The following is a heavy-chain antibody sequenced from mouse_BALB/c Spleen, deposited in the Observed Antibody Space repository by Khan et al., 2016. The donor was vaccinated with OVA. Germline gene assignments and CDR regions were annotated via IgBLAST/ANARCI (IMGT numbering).Heavy chain of an antibody. J-gene: IGHJ1*01. D-gene: IGHD1-1*01. Sequence: QVQLQQSGAELVKPGASVKLSCKASGYTFTNYDINWVRQRPEQGLEWIGWLFPGDDSTKYNEKFKGKATLTTDKSSSTAYMQLSRLTSEDSAVYFCARHYYGSTLYWYFDVWGAGTTVTVSS. CDR1: GYTFTNYD. CDR3: ARHYYGSTLYWYFDV. CDR2: LFPGDDST. V-gene: IGHV1S56*01.